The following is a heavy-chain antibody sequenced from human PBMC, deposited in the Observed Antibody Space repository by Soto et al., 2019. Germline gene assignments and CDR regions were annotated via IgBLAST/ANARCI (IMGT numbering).Heavy chain of an antibody. V-gene: IGHV3-21*01. CDR2: ISSSSSYI. D-gene: IGHD6-13*01. CDR1: GFTFSSYS. CDR3: ARSPPPLVSFSYYFDY. J-gene: IGHJ4*02. Sequence: GESLKISCAASGFTFSSYSMNWVRQAPGKGLEWVSSISSSSSYIYYADSVKGRFTISRDNAKNSLYLQMNSLRAEDTAVYYCARSPPPLVSFSYYFDYWGQGTLVTVSS.